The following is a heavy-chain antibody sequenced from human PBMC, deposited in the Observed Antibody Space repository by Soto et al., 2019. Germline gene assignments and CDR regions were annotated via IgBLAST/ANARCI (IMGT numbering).Heavy chain of an antibody. D-gene: IGHD2-2*02. CDR3: AKDMANGNTPYYYYGMEV. CDR2: ISWNSVSI. V-gene: IGHV3-9*01. CDR1: GLNFNDYG. Sequence: PGGSLRLSCAASGLNFNDYGMHWVRQAPGKGLEWVSSISWNSVSIGYADAVEGRFTISRDNAKNSLYLQMNTLRAVDTALYYCAKDMANGNTPYYYYGMEVWGQGTTVSV. J-gene: IGHJ6*02.